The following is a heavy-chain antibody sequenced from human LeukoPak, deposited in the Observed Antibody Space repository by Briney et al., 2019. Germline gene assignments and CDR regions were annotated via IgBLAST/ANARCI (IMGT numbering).Heavy chain of an antibody. Sequence: SETLSLTCTVSGYSISSGYYWGWIRQPPGKGLEWIGSIYHSGSTYYNPSLKSRVTISVDTSKNQFSLKLSSVTAADTAVYYCARETYYDFWSGHYTSNWFDPWGQGTLVTVSS. V-gene: IGHV4-38-2*02. J-gene: IGHJ5*02. CDR3: ARETYYDFWSGHYTSNWFDP. CDR2: IYHSGST. D-gene: IGHD3-3*01. CDR1: GYSISSGYY.